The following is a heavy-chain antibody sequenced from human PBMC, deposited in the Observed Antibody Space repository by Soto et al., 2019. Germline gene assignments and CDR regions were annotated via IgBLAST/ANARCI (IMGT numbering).Heavy chain of an antibody. CDR2: ISGSGGST. Sequence: GGSLRLSCAASGFTFSSYAMSWVRQAPGKGLEWVSAISGSGGSTYYADSVKGRFTISRDNSKNTLYLQMNSLRAEDTAVYYCAKAGLGELSLLWSAFDIWGQGTVVTVSS. V-gene: IGHV3-23*01. J-gene: IGHJ3*02. CDR3: AKAGLGELSLLWSAFDI. D-gene: IGHD3-16*02. CDR1: GFTFSSYA.